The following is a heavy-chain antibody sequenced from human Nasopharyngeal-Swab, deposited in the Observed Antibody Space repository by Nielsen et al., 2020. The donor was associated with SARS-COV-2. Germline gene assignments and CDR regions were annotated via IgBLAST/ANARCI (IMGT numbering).Heavy chain of an antibody. CDR3: ARDGIAAAGTQDYYYMDV. CDR2: TSRTTAII. D-gene: IGHD6-13*01. V-gene: IGHV3-48*01. Sequence: WIRQPPGKGLERISDTSRTTAIIYNADAVKGRFTITGDNSKNTLYLQMNSLRAEDTAVYYCARDGIAAAGTQDYYYMDVWGKGTTVTVSS. J-gene: IGHJ6*03.